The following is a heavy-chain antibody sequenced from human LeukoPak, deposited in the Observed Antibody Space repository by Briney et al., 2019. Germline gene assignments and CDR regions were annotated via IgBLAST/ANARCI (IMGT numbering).Heavy chain of an antibody. Sequence: GASVKVSCKASGYTFTSYDINWVRQATGQGLEWMGWMHPNSGSTGYAQKFKGRVTMTSNSSINTAYLELTSLTSDDTAVYYCARKYQPRGWDWFGPWGQGTLVIVSS. CDR2: MHPNSGST. CDR1: GYTFTSYD. D-gene: IGHD1-26*01. V-gene: IGHV1-8*01. J-gene: IGHJ5*02. CDR3: ARKYQPRGWDWFGP.